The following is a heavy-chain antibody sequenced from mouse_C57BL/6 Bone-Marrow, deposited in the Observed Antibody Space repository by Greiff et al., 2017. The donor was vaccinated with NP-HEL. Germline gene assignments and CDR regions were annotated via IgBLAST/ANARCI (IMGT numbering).Heavy chain of an antibody. CDR2: IRNKANGYTT. CDR3: ARSHGYPFAY. V-gene: IGHV7-3*01. Sequence: EVKVEESGGGLVQPGGSLSLSCAASGFTFTDYYMSWVRQPPGKALEWLGFIRNKANGYTTEYSASVKGRFTISRDNSQSILYLQMNALRAEDSATYYCARSHGYPFAYWGQGTLVTVSA. D-gene: IGHD2-2*01. CDR1: GFTFTDYY. J-gene: IGHJ3*01.